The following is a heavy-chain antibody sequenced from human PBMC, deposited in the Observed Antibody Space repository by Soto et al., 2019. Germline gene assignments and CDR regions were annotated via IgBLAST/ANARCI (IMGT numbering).Heavy chain of an antibody. CDR1: GYSFTSYW. Sequence: LGESLKISCKGSGYSFTSYWIGWVRQMPGKGLEWMGIIYPGDSDTRYSPSFQGQVTISADKSISTAYLQWSSLKASDTAMYYCAWHSYGYWYYYYGMDVWGQGTTVTVSS. D-gene: IGHD5-18*01. V-gene: IGHV5-51*01. CDR3: AWHSYGYWYYYYGMDV. J-gene: IGHJ6*02. CDR2: IYPGDSDT.